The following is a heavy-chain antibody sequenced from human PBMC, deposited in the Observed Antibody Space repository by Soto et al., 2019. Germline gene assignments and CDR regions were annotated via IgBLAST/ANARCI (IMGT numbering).Heavy chain of an antibody. CDR3: ARDPDFRYYDFWSGPYYFDY. CDR2: IIPILGIA. Sequence: QVQLVQSGAEVKKPGSSVKVSCKASGGTFSSYTISWVRQAPGQGLEWMGRIIPILGIANYAQKFQGRVTITAEKSTSTAYMELRSLRSEDTAVYYCARDPDFRYYDFWSGPYYFDYWGQGTLVTVSS. D-gene: IGHD3-3*01. V-gene: IGHV1-69*08. CDR1: GGTFSSYT. J-gene: IGHJ4*02.